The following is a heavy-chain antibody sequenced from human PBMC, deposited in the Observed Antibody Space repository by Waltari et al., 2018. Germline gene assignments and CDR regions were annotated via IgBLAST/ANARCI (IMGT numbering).Heavy chain of an antibody. CDR1: GFTFSTFW. J-gene: IGHJ4*02. CDR2: IKEDGNEK. V-gene: IGHV3-7*03. CDR3: ASGYCSGGSCSRNPTH. D-gene: IGHD2-15*01. Sequence: EVQLVESGGGLVKPGGSLSLSCAASGFTFSTFWMTWVRQVQGKGLEWVANIKEDGNEKYYVDSVKGRFTISRDNTKNSLYLQMNSLRAEDTALYYCASGYCSGGSCSRNPTHWGQGTLVTVSS.